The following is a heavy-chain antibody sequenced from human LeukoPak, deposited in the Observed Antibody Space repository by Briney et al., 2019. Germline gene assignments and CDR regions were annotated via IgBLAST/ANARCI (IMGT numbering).Heavy chain of an antibody. CDR3: ARADSCGGDYCIDY. V-gene: IGHV4-59*01. CDR2: SYSDGIS. D-gene: IGHD2-21*01. Sequence: SDTLSLTCTVSGGSISGFRWTWIRQPPGKGLQWIGYSYSDGISKQHPSLKSRVTISVDTSKKQFSLKLTSVTAADTAVYFCARADSCGGDYCIDYWGQGTLVTVSS. J-gene: IGHJ4*02. CDR1: GGSISGFR.